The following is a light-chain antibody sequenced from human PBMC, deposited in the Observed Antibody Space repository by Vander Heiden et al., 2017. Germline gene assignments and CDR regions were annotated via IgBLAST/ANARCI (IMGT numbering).Light chain of an antibody. CDR3: QQSYTSPLYT. V-gene: IGKV1-39*01. Sequence: DIQMTQSPSSLSASVGDRVTITCRASQSITNYLNWYQQKPGKAPKLLIFAASSLQTGVPTRFRGSGSGTDFTLSISSLQPEDFATYYCQQSYTSPLYTFGQGTKLEIK. CDR2: AAS. J-gene: IGKJ2*01. CDR1: QSITNY.